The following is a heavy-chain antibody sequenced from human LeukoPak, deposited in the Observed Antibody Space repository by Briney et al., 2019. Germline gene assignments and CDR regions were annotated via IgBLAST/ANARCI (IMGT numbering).Heavy chain of an antibody. CDR1: GGSISSYY. V-gene: IGHV4-59*12. CDR2: IYYSGST. J-gene: IGHJ4*02. D-gene: IGHD6-19*01. CDR3: ARVGSGGAWFDF. Sequence: SETLSLTCTVSGGSISSYYWSWIRQPPGKGLEWIGYIYYSGSTNYNPSLKSRVTISVDTSKNQFSLKLSSVTAADTALYYCARVGSGGAWFDFWGQGTLVSVSS.